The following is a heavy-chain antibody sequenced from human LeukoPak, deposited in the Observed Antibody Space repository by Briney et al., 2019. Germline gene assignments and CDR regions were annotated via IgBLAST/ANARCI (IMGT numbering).Heavy chain of an antibody. J-gene: IGHJ4*02. CDR3: ARGTSGAFAQQPLDY. CDR1: GFTVSSNY. Sequence: PGGSLRLSCAASGFTVSSNYMSWVRQAPGKGLEWVSVIYSGGSTYYADSVKGRFTISRHNSKNTLYLQMNSLRAEDTAVHYCARGTSGAFAQQPLDYWGQGTLVTVSS. D-gene: IGHD3-10*01. V-gene: IGHV3-53*04. CDR2: IYSGGST.